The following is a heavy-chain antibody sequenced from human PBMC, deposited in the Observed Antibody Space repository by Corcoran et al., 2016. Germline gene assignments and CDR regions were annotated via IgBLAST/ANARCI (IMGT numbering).Heavy chain of an antibody. CDR1: GYTFTSYD. V-gene: IGHV1-8*01. D-gene: IGHD6-19*01. CDR3: ERPSDSSGWWVVVAQRGEYFDY. J-gene: IGHJ4*02. CDR2: MNPNSGNT. Sequence: QVQLVQSGAEVKKPGASVKVSCKASGYTFTSYDINWVRQATGQGLEWMGWMNPNSGNTGYAQKFQARVTMTRNTSISTAYIELSSLRSEDTAGYYWERPSDSSGWWVVVAQRGEYFDYWGQGTLVTVSS.